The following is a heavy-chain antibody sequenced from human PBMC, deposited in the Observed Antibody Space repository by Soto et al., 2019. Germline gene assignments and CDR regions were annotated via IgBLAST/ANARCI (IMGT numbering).Heavy chain of an antibody. Sequence: LQLVESGGGLVKPGGSLRLSCVASGFSSSDHYLSWIRQAPGKGLEWVSRIDSDGRTTSYADSVKGRFTISRDNAKNTVYLQMNSLRAEDTALYYCASSVYWGQGTLVTVSS. CDR1: GFSSSDHY. CDR2: IDSDGRTT. V-gene: IGHV3-74*02. J-gene: IGHJ4*02. CDR3: ASSVY.